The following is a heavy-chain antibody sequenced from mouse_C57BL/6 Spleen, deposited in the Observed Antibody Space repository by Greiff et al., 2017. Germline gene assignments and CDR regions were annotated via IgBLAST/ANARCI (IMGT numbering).Heavy chain of an antibody. V-gene: IGHV1-82*01. D-gene: IGHD1-1*01. CDR1: GYAFSSSW. Sequence: QVQLQQSGPELVKPGASVKISCKASGYAFSSSWMNWLKQRPGKGLEWIGRIYPGDGDTNYNGKFKGKATLTADKSSSTAYMQLSSLTSEDSAVYFCARLGGSSHYAMDYWGQGTSVTVSS. CDR2: IYPGDGDT. J-gene: IGHJ4*01. CDR3: ARLGGSSHYAMDY.